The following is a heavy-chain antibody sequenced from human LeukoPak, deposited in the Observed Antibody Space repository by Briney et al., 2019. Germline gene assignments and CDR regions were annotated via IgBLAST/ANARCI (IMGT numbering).Heavy chain of an antibody. CDR3: ARDVDIVALRVASDI. CDR1: GGSINNYY. CDR2: VYHTGST. Sequence: SETLSLTCTVSGGSINNYYWSWIRQPPGKGLEWIGYVYHTGSTNDNPSLKSRVTMSVDTSKNQFSLKLSSVTAADTAVYYCARDVDIVALRVASDIWGQGTMVTVSS. J-gene: IGHJ3*02. D-gene: IGHD5-12*01. V-gene: IGHV4-59*12.